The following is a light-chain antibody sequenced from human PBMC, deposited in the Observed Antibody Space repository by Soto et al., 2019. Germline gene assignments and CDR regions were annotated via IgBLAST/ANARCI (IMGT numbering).Light chain of an antibody. CDR1: QGISRY. CDR3: QQLNSSPRT. CDR2: AAS. Sequence: DIQLTQSPSFLSASLGDRVTITCRASQGISRYLAWYQQKPGRAPKLLIYAASTLQSGVPPRFSGSGSGTELTLTIPVLQPADVARYYCQQLNSSPRTFGQGTKVEIK. V-gene: IGKV1-9*01. J-gene: IGKJ1*01.